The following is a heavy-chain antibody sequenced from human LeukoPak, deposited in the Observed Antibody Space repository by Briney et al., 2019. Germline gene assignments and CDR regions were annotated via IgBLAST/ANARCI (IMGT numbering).Heavy chain of an antibody. D-gene: IGHD5-24*01. CDR1: GYTFTSYY. CDR2: IIPSGGST. J-gene: IGHJ3*02. Sequence: ASVKVSCKASGYTFTSYYMHWVRQAPGQGLEWMGIIIPSGGSTSYAQKFQGRVTMTRDMSTSTVYMELSRLRSDDTAVYYRAIWERWLQFGGDDAFDIWGQGTLVTVSS. CDR3: AIWERWLQFGGDDAFDI. V-gene: IGHV1-46*01.